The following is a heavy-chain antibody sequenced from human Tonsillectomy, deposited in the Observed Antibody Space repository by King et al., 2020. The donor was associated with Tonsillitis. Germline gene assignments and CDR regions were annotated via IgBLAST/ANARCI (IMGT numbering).Heavy chain of an antibody. CDR2: ISYDGSNK. J-gene: IGHJ6*03. CDR3: ARGGGSSWYDGGYYMDV. V-gene: IGHV3-30*01. D-gene: IGHD6-13*01. CDR1: GFTFNSYA. Sequence: VQLVESGGGVVQPGRSLRLSCAASGFTFNSYAMHWVRQAPGKGIEWVAVISYDGSNKYYADSVKGRFTISRDNSKNTLYLQMKSLKAEDTAVYYCARGGGSSWYDGGYYMDVWGKGTTVTVSS.